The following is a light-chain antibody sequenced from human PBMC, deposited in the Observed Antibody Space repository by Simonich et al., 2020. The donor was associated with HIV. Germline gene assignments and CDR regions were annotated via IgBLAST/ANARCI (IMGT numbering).Light chain of an antibody. CDR1: QGISSS. CDR3: QQSRSTPFT. CDR2: ATS. J-gene: IGKJ3*01. Sequence: DIQLTQSPSFLSASVGDRVTITCRASQGISSSLAWYQQKPGKAPKLLIYATSTLQSGVPSRFSGSGSGTEFALTISSLQPEDFATYFCQQSRSTPFTFGPGTKVDIK. V-gene: IGKV1-9*01.